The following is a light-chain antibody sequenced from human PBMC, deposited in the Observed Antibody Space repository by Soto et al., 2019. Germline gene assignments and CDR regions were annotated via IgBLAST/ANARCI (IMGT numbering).Light chain of an antibody. V-gene: IGLV2-14*01. CDR3: SSYTSRIIWV. J-gene: IGLJ3*02. CDR2: EVI. Sequence: QSALTQPASVSGSPGQSITISCTGTSSDVGGYNYVSWYQQHPGKAPKLMIYEVINRPSGVSNRFSGSKSGNTASLTISGLQAEDEADYYCSSYTSRIIWVFGGGTKLTVL. CDR1: SSDVGGYNY.